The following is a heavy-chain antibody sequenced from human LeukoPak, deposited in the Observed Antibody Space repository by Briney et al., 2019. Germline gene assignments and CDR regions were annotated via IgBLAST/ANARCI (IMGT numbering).Heavy chain of an antibody. D-gene: IGHD6-13*01. V-gene: IGHV1-18*01. CDR1: GYTFTSYG. J-gene: IGHJ3*02. CDR3: ARDQSVRLLQTSSTYFKHVFAI. Sequence: ASVKVSCKASGYTFTSYGITWVRQAPGLGLEWMGWISAYNGNTNYAQKVQGRVTMTTDTSTSTAYMELRSLRFDDTAVYYCARDQSVRLLQTSSTYFKHVFAIWGQGSMVTVSS. CDR2: ISAYNGNT.